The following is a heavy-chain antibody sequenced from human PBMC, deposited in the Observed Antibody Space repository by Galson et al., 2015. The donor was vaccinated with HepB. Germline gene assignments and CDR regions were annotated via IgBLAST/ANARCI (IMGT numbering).Heavy chain of an antibody. V-gene: IGHV3-30*18. CDR1: GFTFSSYG. D-gene: IGHD3-3*01. CDR2: ISYDGSNK. Sequence: SLRLSCAASGFTFSSYGMHWVRQAPGKGLEWVAVISYDGSNKYYADSVKGRFTISRDNSKNTLYLQMNSLRAEDTAVYYCAKGGRFLEWLSPLFDYWGQGTLVTVSS. CDR3: AKGGRFLEWLSPLFDY. J-gene: IGHJ4*02.